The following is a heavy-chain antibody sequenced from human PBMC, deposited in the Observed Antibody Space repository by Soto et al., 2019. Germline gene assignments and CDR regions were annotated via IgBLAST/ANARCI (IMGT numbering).Heavy chain of an antibody. D-gene: IGHD3-10*01. CDR3: ARHGFGPIHGLVDV. CDR2: IQYNGYS. Sequence: QVQLQESGPGLVKPSETLSLTCTVSGGSITNYYCSWFRQPPGKGLEWIGYIQYNGYSAYNLSIKRPVTMSMDTSKPQFSLMVEPVTATHTAVSYCARHGFGPIHGLVDVWGQGTTVIVSS. J-gene: IGHJ6*02. V-gene: IGHV4-59*08. CDR1: GGSITNYY.